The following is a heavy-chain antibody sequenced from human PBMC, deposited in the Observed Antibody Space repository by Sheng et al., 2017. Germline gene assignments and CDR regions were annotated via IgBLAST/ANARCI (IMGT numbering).Heavy chain of an antibody. Sequence: QVQLQESGPGLVKPSETLSLTCTVSGGSISSYYWSWIRQPPGKGLEWIGYIYYSGSTNYNPSLKSRVTISVDTSKNQFSLKLSSVTAADTAVYYCARTVRGGDYLDYWGQGTLVTVSS. CDR1: GGSISSYY. V-gene: IGHV4-59*01. CDR2: IYYSGST. J-gene: IGHJ4*02. D-gene: IGHD2-21*01. CDR3: ARTVRGGDYLDY.